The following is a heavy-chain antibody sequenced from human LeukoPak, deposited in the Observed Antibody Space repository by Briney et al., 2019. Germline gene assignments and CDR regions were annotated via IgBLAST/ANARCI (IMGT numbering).Heavy chain of an antibody. CDR2: ISYDGSYK. Sequence: PGGSLRLSCAASGFTFSTYAMHWVRQAPGKGLEWVAVISYDGSYKDYADSVKGRFTISRDNSRNTLYVQMNSLRPEDTAVYYCARAEYSYGHTAIDYWGQGTLVTVSS. CDR1: GFTFSTYA. D-gene: IGHD5-18*01. CDR3: ARAEYSYGHTAIDY. V-gene: IGHV3-30-3*01. J-gene: IGHJ4*02.